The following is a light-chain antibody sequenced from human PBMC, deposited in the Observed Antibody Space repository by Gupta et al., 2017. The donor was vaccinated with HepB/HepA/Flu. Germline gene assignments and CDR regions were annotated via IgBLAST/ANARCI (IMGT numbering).Light chain of an antibody. J-gene: IGLJ1*01. CDR3: AAWDDSLSGYV. V-gene: IGLV1-47*01. CDR2: RNN. Sequence: QSVLTQPPSPSATPGQRVTIACSGSSSNIGSNSVYWYQQLPGTAPKLLIYRNNPRPSGVPDRFSGSKSGTSASLAISGLRSEDEADYYCAAWDDSLSGYVFGTGTKVTVL. CDR1: SSNIGSNS.